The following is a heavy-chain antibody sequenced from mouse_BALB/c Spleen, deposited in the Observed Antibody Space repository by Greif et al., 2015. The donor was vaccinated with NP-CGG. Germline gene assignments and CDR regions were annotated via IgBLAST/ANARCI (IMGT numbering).Heavy chain of an antibody. Sequence: GAELVKPGASVKLSCKASGYTFTSYWMHWVKQRPGQGLEWIGEIDPSDSYTNYNQEFKGKATLTVDKSSSTAYMQLSSLTSEDSAVYYCARKDNRGYAMDYWGQGSSVTVSS. V-gene: IGHV1-69*02. CDR2: IDPSDSYT. D-gene: IGHD1-3*01. CDR1: GYTFTSYW. CDR3: ARKDNRGYAMDY. J-gene: IGHJ4*01.